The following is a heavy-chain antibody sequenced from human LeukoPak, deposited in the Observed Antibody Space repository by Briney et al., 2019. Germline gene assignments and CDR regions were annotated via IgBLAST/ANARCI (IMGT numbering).Heavy chain of an antibody. Sequence: ASVKVSCKASGYTFTGYYMHWVRQAPGQGLEWMGRINPNSGGTNYAQKFRGRVTMTRDTSISTAYMELSRLRSDDTAVYYCARDRRDGYNSEYYFDYWGQGTLVTVSS. D-gene: IGHD5-24*01. J-gene: IGHJ4*02. CDR2: INPNSGGT. V-gene: IGHV1-2*06. CDR1: GYTFTGYY. CDR3: ARDRRDGYNSEYYFDY.